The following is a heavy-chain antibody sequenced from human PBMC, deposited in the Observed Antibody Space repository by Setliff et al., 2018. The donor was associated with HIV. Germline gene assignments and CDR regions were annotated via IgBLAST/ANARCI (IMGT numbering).Heavy chain of an antibody. J-gene: IGHJ4*01. CDR1: GGTFSDYA. CDR2: VIPVFGTG. CDR3: ARVPSPFVQEGYFDD. V-gene: IGHV1-69*05. Sequence: RASVKVSCKVSGGTFSDYAVTWVRQAPGQGLEWMGGVIPVFGTGNYAQKFQGRVTITTDESTRTAYMELRSLRSEDTAVYYCARVPSPFVQEGYFDDWGQGTLVTVSS. D-gene: IGHD3-3*01.